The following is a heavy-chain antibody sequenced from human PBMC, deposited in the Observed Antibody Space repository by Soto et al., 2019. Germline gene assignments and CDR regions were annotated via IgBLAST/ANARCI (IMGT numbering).Heavy chain of an antibody. CDR1: GCTFNNFG. CDR3: ATDRSYSSWWYSPDV. Sequence: EVQLLESGGDLVQPGGSLRLSCAGSGCTFNNFGMTWDRQAPGKGLEWVSAISGSGGSTYYADSVKGRFSISRDNSKNTLYMQMDRLIADDTALYYCATDRSYSSWWYSPDVWGQGTRVSVSS. CDR2: ISGSGGST. D-gene: IGHD6-13*01. V-gene: IGHV3-23*01. J-gene: IGHJ6*02.